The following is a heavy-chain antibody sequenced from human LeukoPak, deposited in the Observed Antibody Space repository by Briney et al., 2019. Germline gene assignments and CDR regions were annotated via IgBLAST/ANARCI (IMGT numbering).Heavy chain of an antibody. Sequence: SEPLSLTCSVSGGSHSSYYWSWLRQPPGKGLEWIGYIYYSGSTNYNPSLTRRVTISVDTSKNQFSLKLSSVTAADTAVYYCARQHSSGWYYFDYWGQGTLVTVSS. CDR2: IYYSGST. CDR1: GGSHSSYY. J-gene: IGHJ4*02. D-gene: IGHD6-19*01. CDR3: ARQHSSGWYYFDY. V-gene: IGHV4-59*08.